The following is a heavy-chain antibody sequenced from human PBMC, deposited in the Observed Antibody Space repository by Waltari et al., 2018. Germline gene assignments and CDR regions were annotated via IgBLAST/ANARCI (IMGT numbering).Heavy chain of an antibody. J-gene: IGHJ4*02. CDR1: GYSIRSGYY. Sequence: QVQLQESGPGLVKPSETLSLTCAVSGYSIRSGYYWGWLRQAAGKGLEWIGSIYHSGSTYYNPSLKSRVTISVDTSKNQFSLKLSSVTAADTAVYYCASLDYYDSSGYYYPFDYWGQGTLVTVSS. D-gene: IGHD3-22*01. CDR2: IYHSGST. V-gene: IGHV4-38-2*01. CDR3: ASLDYYDSSGYYYPFDY.